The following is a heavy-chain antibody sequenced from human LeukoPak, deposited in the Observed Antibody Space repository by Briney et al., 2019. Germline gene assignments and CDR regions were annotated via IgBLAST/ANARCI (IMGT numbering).Heavy chain of an antibody. V-gene: IGHV4-30-2*01. CDR1: GGSISSGGYY. CDR3: AREVDYDSRGGAAFDI. Sequence: PSQTLSLTCTVSGGSISSGGYYWSWIRQPPGKGLEWIGYIYHSGSTYYNPSLKSRVTISVDRSKNQFSLKLSSVTAADTAVYYCAREVDYDSRGGAAFDIRGQGTMVTVSS. D-gene: IGHD3-22*01. CDR2: IYHSGST. J-gene: IGHJ3*02.